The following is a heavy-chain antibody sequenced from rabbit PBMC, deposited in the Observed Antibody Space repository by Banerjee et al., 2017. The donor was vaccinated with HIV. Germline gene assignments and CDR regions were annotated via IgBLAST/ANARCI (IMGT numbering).Heavy chain of an antibody. CDR1: GFSLSNNYV. Sequence: QSLEESGGDLVKPEGSLTLTCTASGFSLSNNYVLCWVRQAPGKGLEWIACIVAGGSGSTYYANWAKGRFTISKTSSTTVTLQMTSLTAADTATYFCVRFASLNDLWGQGTLVTVS. D-gene: IGHD2-1*01. V-gene: IGHV1S40*01. CDR2: IVAGGSGST. CDR3: VRFASLNDL. J-gene: IGHJ3*01.